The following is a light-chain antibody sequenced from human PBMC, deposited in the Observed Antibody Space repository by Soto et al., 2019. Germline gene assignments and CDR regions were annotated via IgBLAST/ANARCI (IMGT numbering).Light chain of an antibody. J-gene: IGKJ1*01. V-gene: IGKV1-33*01. CDR3: QHYYSIPWT. Sequence: DIQMTQSPSSLSASVGDRVTITCQASQDISNYLNWYQQKPGKAPKLLIYDASNLETGVPSRFSGSGSGTDFTFAISSLQPEDVATYYCQHYYSIPWTFGQGTRVEIK. CDR2: DAS. CDR1: QDISNY.